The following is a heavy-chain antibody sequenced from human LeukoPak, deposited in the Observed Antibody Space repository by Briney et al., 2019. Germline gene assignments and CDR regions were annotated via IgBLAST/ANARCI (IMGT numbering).Heavy chain of an antibody. V-gene: IGHV4-39*01. CDR3: ARYWGPYDNSGAYFDY. J-gene: IGHJ4*02. D-gene: IGHD3-22*01. CDR1: GDSISGSSYY. CDR2: IHYTGST. Sequence: KPSETLSLTCTVSGDSISGSSYYWVWLRQPPGKGPEWIATIHYTGSTYYNPSLKSRVTISVDTSKNQFSLKLSSVTAADTAMYYCARYWGPYDNSGAYFDYWGQGTLVTVSS.